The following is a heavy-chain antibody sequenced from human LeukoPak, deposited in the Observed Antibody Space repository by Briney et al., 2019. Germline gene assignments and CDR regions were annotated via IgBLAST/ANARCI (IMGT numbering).Heavy chain of an antibody. V-gene: IGHV4-34*01. CDR2: INHSGST. Sequence: PSETLSLTCAVYGGSFSGYYWSWIRQPPGKGLEWIGEINHSGSTNYNPSLKSRVTISVDTSKNQFSLKLSSVIAADEGVYYGARGSGTVDYWGQGNLVTVSS. CDR3: ARGSGTVDY. CDR1: GGSFSGYY. J-gene: IGHJ4*02. D-gene: IGHD4-11*01.